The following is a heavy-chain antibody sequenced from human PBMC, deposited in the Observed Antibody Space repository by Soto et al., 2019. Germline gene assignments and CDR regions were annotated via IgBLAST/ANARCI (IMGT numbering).Heavy chain of an antibody. CDR1: GGSFSDYS. V-gene: IGHV4-34*01. J-gene: IGHJ4*02. CDR3: ARGLFSEDSYSGGWYFFDY. D-gene: IGHD3-10*01. Sequence: QVQLQQWGAGLLKPSETLSLTCAVYGGSFSDYSWTWIRQPPGKALEWIGQINHSGSANYNPSLKSRVTRSVAPPKNQFSLELTSVTAAITAVYYCARGLFSEDSYSGGWYFFDYWGQGTLVTVSS. CDR2: INHSGSA.